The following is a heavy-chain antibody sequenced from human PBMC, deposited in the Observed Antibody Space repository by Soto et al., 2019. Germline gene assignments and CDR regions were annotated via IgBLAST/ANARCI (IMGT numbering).Heavy chain of an antibody. CDR1: GASISGFY. CDR3: VRDGTKTLRDWFDP. CDR2: IYATGTT. Sequence: LETLSLTCTVSGASISGFYWSWIRKSAGKGLEWIGRIYATGTTDYNPSLKSRVMMSVDTSKKQFSLKLRSVAAAETAVYYCVRDGTKTLRDWFDPWGQGISVTVS. V-gene: IGHV4-4*07. J-gene: IGHJ5*02. D-gene: IGHD1-1*01.